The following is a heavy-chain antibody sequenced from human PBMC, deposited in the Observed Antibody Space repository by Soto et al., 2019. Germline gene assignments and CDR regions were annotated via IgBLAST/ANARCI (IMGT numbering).Heavy chain of an antibody. D-gene: IGHD3-10*01. J-gene: IGHJ4*02. CDR3: ATLWFRFLYYFAH. CDR2: ISDSGDST. V-gene: IGHV3-23*01. Sequence: EVQLLESGGGLVQPGGSLRLSCAASGFTFRTYAMTWVRQAPGKGLEWVSDISDSGDSTYYADSVKGRFNISRDNSKNTLYLQMNSLTAADTAVYYCATLWFRFLYYFAHWGQGTLVTVSS. CDR1: GFTFRTYA.